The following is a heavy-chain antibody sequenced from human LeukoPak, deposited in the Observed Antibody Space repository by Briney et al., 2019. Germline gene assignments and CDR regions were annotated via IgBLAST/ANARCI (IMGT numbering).Heavy chain of an antibody. V-gene: IGHV1-69*02. CDR2: IIPILGIA. CDR3: ARGTYYYDRKPELSAENYRMDV. D-gene: IGHD3-22*01. J-gene: IGHJ6*02. CDR1: GGTFSSYT. Sequence: ASVKVSCKASGGTFSSYTISWVRQAPGQGLGWMGRIIPILGIANYAQKFQGRVTITADKSTSTAYMELSSLRSEDTAVYYCARGTYYYDRKPELSAENYRMDVWGQGTTVTVSS.